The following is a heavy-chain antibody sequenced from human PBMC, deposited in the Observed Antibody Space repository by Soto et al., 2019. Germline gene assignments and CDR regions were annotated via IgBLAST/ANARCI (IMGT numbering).Heavy chain of an antibody. CDR3: ARVEALYPISQFSSINWFDP. Sequence: SVKVSCKASGGTFSSYAISWVRQAPGQGLEWMGGIIPIFGTANYAQKFQGRVTITADESTSTAYMELSSLRSEDTAVYYCARVEALYPISQFSSINWFDPWGQGTLVTVS. D-gene: IGHD3-16*01. J-gene: IGHJ5*02. CDR1: GGTFSSYA. V-gene: IGHV1-69*13. CDR2: IIPIFGTA.